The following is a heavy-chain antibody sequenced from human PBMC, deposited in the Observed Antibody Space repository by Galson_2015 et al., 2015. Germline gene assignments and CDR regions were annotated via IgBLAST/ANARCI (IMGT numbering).Heavy chain of an antibody. D-gene: IGHD1-14*01. CDR2: IKQDGSEK. CDR3: AVSRTLDY. J-gene: IGHJ4*02. Sequence: SLRLSCAASGLTFSSYWMSWVRQAPGKGLEWVANIKQDGSEKYYVDSVKGRLTISRDNAKNSLYLQMNSLRAEDTAVYYCAVSRTLDYWGQGTLVTVSS. V-gene: IGHV3-7*03. CDR1: GLTFSSYW.